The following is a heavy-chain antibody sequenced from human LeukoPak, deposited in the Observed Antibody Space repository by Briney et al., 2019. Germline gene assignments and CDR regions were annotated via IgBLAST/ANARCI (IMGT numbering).Heavy chain of an antibody. Sequence: SETLSLTCTVSGGSISGSSYYWGWIRQPPGKGLEWIGSIYYSGSTYYNPSLKSRVTISVDTSKNQFSLKLSSVTAADTAVYYCARDRYDAFDIWGQGTMVTVSS. CDR3: ARDRYDAFDI. V-gene: IGHV4-39*07. CDR2: IYYSGST. CDR1: GGSISGSSYY. J-gene: IGHJ3*02.